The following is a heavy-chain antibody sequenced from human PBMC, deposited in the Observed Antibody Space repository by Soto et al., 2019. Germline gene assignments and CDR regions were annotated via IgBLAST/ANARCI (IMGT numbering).Heavy chain of an antibody. CDR2: IWYDGSNK. D-gene: IGHD2-2*01. J-gene: IGHJ4*02. V-gene: IGHV3-33*01. CDR3: ATSAAIVGVLDY. CDR1: GFTFSSYG. Sequence: GGSLRLSCAASGFTFSSYGMHWVRQAPGKGLEWVAVIWYDGSNKYYADSVKGRFTISRDNSKNTLYLQMNSLRAEDTAVNYCATSAAIVGVLDYWGQGTLVTVSS.